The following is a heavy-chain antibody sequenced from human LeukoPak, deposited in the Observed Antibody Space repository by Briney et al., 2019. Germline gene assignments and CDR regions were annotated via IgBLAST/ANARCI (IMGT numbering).Heavy chain of an antibody. CDR2: INPSGGST. CDR3: ARGRPGDSSMDV. V-gene: IGHV1-46*01. CDR1: GYTFTSYY. D-gene: IGHD6-13*01. J-gene: IGHJ6*03. Sequence: ASVKVSCKASGYTFTSYYMHWVRQAPGQGLEWMGIINPSGGSTSYAQKFQGRVTMTRDTSISTAYMELSRLRSDDTAVYYCARGRPGDSSMDVWGKGTTVTVSS.